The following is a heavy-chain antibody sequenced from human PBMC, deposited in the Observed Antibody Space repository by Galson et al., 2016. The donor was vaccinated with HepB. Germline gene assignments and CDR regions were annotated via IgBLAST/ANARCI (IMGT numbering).Heavy chain of an antibody. D-gene: IGHD3-3*01. CDR1: GYTFTSYG. Sequence: SVKVSCKASGYTFTSYGISWVRQAPGQGLEWMGWISAYNVNTNYAQKVQGRVTMTTDRSKSTAYMELSSLRSDDMAVYYCVRDILRILERSPYRPQGDYWGQGTLATVSS. V-gene: IGHV1-18*03. J-gene: IGHJ4*02. CDR2: ISAYNVNT. CDR3: VRDILRILERSPYRPQGDY.